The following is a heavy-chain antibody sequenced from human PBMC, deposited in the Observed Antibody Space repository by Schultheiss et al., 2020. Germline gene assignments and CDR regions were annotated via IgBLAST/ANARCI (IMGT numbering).Heavy chain of an antibody. D-gene: IGHD4-17*01. CDR2: ISWNSGST. CDR3: ARDSGPDDYGINWFDP. Sequence: GGSLRLSCAASGFTFSSYEMNWVRQAPGKGLEWVSGISWNSGSTSYADSVKGRFTISRDNAKNTLYLQMNSLRAEDTAVYYCARDSGPDDYGINWFDPWGQGTLVTVSS. V-gene: IGHV3-23*01. J-gene: IGHJ5*02. CDR1: GFTFSSYE.